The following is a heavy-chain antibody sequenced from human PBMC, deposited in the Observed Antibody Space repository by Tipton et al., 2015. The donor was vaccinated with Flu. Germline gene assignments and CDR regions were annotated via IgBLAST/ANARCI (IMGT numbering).Heavy chain of an antibody. V-gene: IGHV1-18*01. CDR3: ARVEYFDSSTYYEPYFFDY. CDR1: GYTFTNYA. Sequence: QVQLVQSGAEVKKPGASVKVFCKTSGYTFTNYAITWVRQAPGQGLEWMGWITGYSGNASYAQKVQDRVIMTRDTSARTAYMELRGLRPDDTAVYYCARVEYFDSSTYYEPYFFDYWGQGTLVTVSS. D-gene: IGHD3-22*01. J-gene: IGHJ4*02. CDR2: ITGYSGNA.